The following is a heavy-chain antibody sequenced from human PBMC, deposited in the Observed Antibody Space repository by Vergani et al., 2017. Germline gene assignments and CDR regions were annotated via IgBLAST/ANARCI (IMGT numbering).Heavy chain of an antibody. CDR2: IYYSGST. J-gene: IGHJ5*02. V-gene: IGHV4-30-4*08. D-gene: IGHD6-13*01. CDR1: GGSISSGDYY. CDR3: AREVIAAAGTAPWFDP. Sequence: QVQLQESGPGLVKPSQTLSLTCTVSGGSISSGDYYWSWIRQPPGKGLEWIGYIYYSGSTYYNPSLKSRVTISVDTSKNQFSLQLSSVTAADTAVYYCAREVIAAAGTAPWFDPWGQGTLVTVSS.